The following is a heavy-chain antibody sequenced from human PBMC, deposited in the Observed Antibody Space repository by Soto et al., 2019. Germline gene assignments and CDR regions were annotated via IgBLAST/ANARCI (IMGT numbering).Heavy chain of an antibody. J-gene: IGHJ4*02. Sequence: QVQLQESGPGLVKPSETLSLTCTVSGGSLSNYYWSWIRQPPGKGLVWIGYIYYSGRTNYNPSLKRRXXMSVDTSKNQVSLKLTSVPAADSAVYYCARNDHGGNPFYANWGQGTLVSVSS. CDR1: GGSLSNYY. CDR2: IYYSGRT. V-gene: IGHV4-59*01. CDR3: ARNDHGGNPFYAN. D-gene: IGHD4-17*01.